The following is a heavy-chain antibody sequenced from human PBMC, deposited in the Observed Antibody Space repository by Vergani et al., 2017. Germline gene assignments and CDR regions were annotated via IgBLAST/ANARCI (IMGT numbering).Heavy chain of an antibody. CDR2: IYTSGST. CDR3: ARDREGYCSGGSCYRPYYYYYMDV. Sequence: QVQLQESGPGLVKPSQTLSLTCTVSGGSISSGSYYWSWIRQPAGKGLEWIGRIYTSGSTNYNPSLKSRVTISVDTSKNQFSLKLSSLTAADTAVYYCARDREGYCSGGSCYRPYYYYYMDVWGKGTTVTVSS. V-gene: IGHV4-61*02. D-gene: IGHD2-15*01. J-gene: IGHJ6*03. CDR1: GGSISSGSYY.